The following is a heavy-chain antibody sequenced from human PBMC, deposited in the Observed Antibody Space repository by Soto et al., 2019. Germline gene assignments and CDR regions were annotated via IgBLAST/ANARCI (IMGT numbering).Heavy chain of an antibody. J-gene: IGHJ6*03. V-gene: IGHV3-9*01. CDR1: GFTFDDYA. CDR2: ISWNSGSI. CDR3: ARGPTLRPTIFGVVIISYYYYYMDV. Sequence: GGSLRLSCAASGFTFDDYAMHWVRQAPGKGLEWVSGISWNSGSIGYADSVKGRFTISRDNAKNTLYLQMNSLRAEDTAVYYCARGPTLRPTIFGVVIISYYYYYMDVWGKGTTVTVSS. D-gene: IGHD3-3*01.